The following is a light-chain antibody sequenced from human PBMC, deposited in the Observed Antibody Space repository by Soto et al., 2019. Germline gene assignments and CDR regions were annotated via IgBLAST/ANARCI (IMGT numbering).Light chain of an antibody. CDR2: DAS. CDR1: QNINRW. J-gene: IGKJ2*01. CDR3: QKYNSF. V-gene: IGKV1-5*01. Sequence: DMQMTQSPSTLSASVGDRVTITCRASQNINRWLAWYQQRPGKAPKLLMYDASTLESGVPSRFSGSGSGKEITLPISSLQPDDSATYYCQKYNSFFGQGTKLEIK.